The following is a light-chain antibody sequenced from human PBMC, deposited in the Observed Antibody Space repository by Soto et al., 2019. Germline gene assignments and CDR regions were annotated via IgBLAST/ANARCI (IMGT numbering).Light chain of an antibody. V-gene: IGLV1-44*01. Sequence: QSTLTQPPSASGAPVQRVTISCSGNSSNIGSNTVNWYQQLPGTAPKLLIYSSNQRPSGVPDRFSGSKSGTSASLAISGLQSEDEADYYCAAWDDSLNGYVFGTGTKVTVL. CDR1: SSNIGSNT. CDR2: SSN. CDR3: AAWDDSLNGYV. J-gene: IGLJ1*01.